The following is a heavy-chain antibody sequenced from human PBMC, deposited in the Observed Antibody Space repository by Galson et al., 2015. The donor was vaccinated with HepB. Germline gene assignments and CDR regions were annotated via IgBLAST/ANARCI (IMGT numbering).Heavy chain of an antibody. CDR1: GFTFSSYS. V-gene: IGHV3-48*01. Sequence: SLRLSCAASGFTFSSYSMNWVRQAPGKGLEWVSHITSSSTSRYYADSVKGRFTISRDNAKKSLYLQLNSLRAEDTAVYYCARDGSEARDYNYYGMDVWGQGTTVTVSS. J-gene: IGHJ6*02. CDR3: ARDGSEARDYNYYGMDV. CDR2: ITSSSTSR.